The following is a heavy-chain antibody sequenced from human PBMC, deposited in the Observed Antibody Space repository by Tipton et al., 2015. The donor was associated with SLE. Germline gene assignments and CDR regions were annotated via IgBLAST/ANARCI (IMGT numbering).Heavy chain of an antibody. J-gene: IGHJ4*02. Sequence: QVQLVQSGAEVREPGASVRVSCRASGYTFTSNGISWVRQAPGQGPEWMGWISAYSGNTNYAQKFQGRVTMTTDTSTSTAYMELRSLRSDDTAVYYCARVQAAAGPEGYWGQGTLVTVSS. CDR2: ISAYSGNT. CDR3: ARVQAAAGPEGY. D-gene: IGHD6-13*01. V-gene: IGHV1-18*01. CDR1: GYTFTSNG.